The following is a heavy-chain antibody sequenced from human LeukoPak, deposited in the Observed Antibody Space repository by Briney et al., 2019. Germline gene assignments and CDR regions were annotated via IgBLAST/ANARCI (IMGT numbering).Heavy chain of an antibody. CDR1: GYTFTSYY. V-gene: IGHV1-46*01. J-gene: IGHJ4*02. CDR3: ATYSVNYFDY. D-gene: IGHD4-11*01. Sequence: ASVKVSCKASGYTFTSYYMHWVRQAPGQGLEWMGIINPSGGSTSYAQKFQGRVTMTRDMSTSTVYMELSSLRSEDTAVYYCATYSVNYFDYWGPGTLVTVSS. CDR2: INPSGGST.